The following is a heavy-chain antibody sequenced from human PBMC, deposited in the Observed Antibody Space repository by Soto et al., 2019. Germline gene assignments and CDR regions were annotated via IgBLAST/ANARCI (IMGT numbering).Heavy chain of an antibody. CDR1: GGSISSYY. Sequence: SETLSLTCTVSGGSISSYYWSWIRQPAGKGLEWIGRIYTSGSTNYNPSLKSRVTMSVDTSKNQFSLKLSSVTAADTAVYYCARGYYYGSGSYYLDYYYYGMDVWGQGTTVTAP. J-gene: IGHJ6*02. CDR2: IYTSGST. CDR3: ARGYYYGSGSYYLDYYYYGMDV. D-gene: IGHD3-10*01. V-gene: IGHV4-4*07.